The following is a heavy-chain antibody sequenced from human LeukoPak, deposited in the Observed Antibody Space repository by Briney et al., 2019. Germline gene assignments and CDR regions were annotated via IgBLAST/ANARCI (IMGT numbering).Heavy chain of an antibody. D-gene: IGHD6-13*01. CDR1: RFTFSSYA. Sequence: SSGSLRLSCAASRFTFSSYAMSWIRQPPGKGLEWVSTISGRGDSTYYADSVKGRFTISRDNSRNTLYLQMNTLRAEDTAVYYCAKAIAAPVWYFDLWGGGTLVTVSS. J-gene: IGHJ2*01. CDR3: AKAIAAPVWYFDL. CDR2: ISGRGDST. V-gene: IGHV3-23*01.